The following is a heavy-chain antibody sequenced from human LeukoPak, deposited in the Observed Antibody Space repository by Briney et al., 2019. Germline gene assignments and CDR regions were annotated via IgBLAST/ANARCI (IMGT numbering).Heavy chain of an antibody. CDR1: GFTFSSYG. CDR3: ASEAFLEWSNQYYFDY. V-gene: IGHV3-30*19. J-gene: IGHJ4*02. CDR2: IWYDGSNK. Sequence: GRSLRLSCAASGFTFSSYGMHWVRQAPGKGLEWVAVIWYDGSNKYYADSVKGRFTISRDNSKNTLYLQMNSLRAEDTAVYYCASEAFLEWSNQYYFDYWGQGTLVTVSS. D-gene: IGHD3-3*01.